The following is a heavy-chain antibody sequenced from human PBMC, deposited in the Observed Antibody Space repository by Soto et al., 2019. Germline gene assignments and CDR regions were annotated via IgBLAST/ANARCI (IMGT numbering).Heavy chain of an antibody. Sequence: QVQLVQSGAEVKKPGSSVKVSCKASGGTFGTYTISWVRQAPGQGLEWMGRIIPYLDITDYAQKFQGRFTIAADKSTTTAYMELNRLISEDTAVYFCARDTTYWGQGTLVTVSS. CDR1: GGTFGTYT. V-gene: IGHV1-69*02. CDR2: IIPYLDIT. D-gene: IGHD5-18*01. J-gene: IGHJ4*02. CDR3: ARDTTY.